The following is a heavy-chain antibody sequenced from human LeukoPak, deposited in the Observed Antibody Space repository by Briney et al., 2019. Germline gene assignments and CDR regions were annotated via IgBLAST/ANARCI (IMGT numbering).Heavy chain of an antibody. Sequence: ASVKVSCKASGYTFTGYYMHWVRQAPGEGPGWGGGFEPEDGETIYAQKFQGRVTMTEDTSTDTAYMELSSLRSEDTAVYYCATDGPQWELLQWVVYWGQGTLVTVSS. CDR2: FEPEDGET. V-gene: IGHV1-24*01. CDR3: ATDGPQWELLQWVVY. D-gene: IGHD1-26*01. CDR1: GYTFTGYY. J-gene: IGHJ4*02.